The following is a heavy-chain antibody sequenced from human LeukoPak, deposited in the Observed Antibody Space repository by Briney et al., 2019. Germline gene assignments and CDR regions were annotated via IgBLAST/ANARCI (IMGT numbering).Heavy chain of an antibody. J-gene: IGHJ4*02. Sequence: GGSLRLSCAASGFTFSSYSMNWVRQAPGKGLEWVSSISSSSSYIYYADSVKGRFAISRDNAKNSLYLQMNSLRAEDTAVYYCARDLVTMVRGLLYWGQGTLVTVSS. CDR3: ARDLVTMVRGLLY. D-gene: IGHD3-10*01. V-gene: IGHV3-21*01. CDR2: ISSSSSYI. CDR1: GFTFSSYS.